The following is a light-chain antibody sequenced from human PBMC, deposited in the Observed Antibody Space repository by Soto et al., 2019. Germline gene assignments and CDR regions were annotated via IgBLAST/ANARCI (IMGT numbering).Light chain of an antibody. CDR2: DVF. CDR3: QQRSNWPPEIT. Sequence: EIVLTQSPATLSLSPGERATLSCRASQSISIYLAWYQQKPGQAPRLLIYDVFNRATGIPARFSGSGSGTDFTLTISSLEPEDFAVYYCQQRSNWPPEITFGQGTHWRL. V-gene: IGKV3-11*01. J-gene: IGKJ5*01. CDR1: QSISIY.